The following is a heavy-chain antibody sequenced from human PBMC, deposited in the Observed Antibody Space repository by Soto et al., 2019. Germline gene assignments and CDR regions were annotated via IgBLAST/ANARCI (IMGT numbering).Heavy chain of an antibody. D-gene: IGHD6-6*01. Sequence: PSQTLSLTCAISGDSVSANSAAWNWISQSPSRGVEWHGMSYYRSKWNYDYAESVKSRLSITPDHSNHQASLQLNSVTPEDTAVYYCVRQSLATLALYGLVVWGQGTTVTVSS. V-gene: IGHV6-1*01. CDR3: VRQSLATLALYGLVV. CDR1: GDSVSANSAA. CDR2: SYYRSKWNY. J-gene: IGHJ6*02.